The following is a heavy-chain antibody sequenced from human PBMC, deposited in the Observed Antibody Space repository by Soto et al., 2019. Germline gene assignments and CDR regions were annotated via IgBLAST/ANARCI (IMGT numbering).Heavy chain of an antibody. J-gene: IGHJ5*02. CDR3: AGSYPVVYGDYSGWFDP. CDR2: MNPNSGNT. Sequence: ASVKVSCKASGYTFTSYDINWVRQATGQGLEWMGWMNPNSGNTGYAQKFQGKLTMTRNTSTRTAYMELSSLRSEDTVVYYCAGSYPVVYGDYSGWFDPWGQGTLVTVSS. D-gene: IGHD4-17*01. CDR1: GYTFTSYD. V-gene: IGHV1-8*01.